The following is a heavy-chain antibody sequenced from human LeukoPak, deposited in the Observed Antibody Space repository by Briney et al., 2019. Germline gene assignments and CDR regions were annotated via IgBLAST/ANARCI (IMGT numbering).Heavy chain of an antibody. V-gene: IGHV3-53*01. J-gene: IGHJ4*02. CDR2: IYTDGST. CDR3: ARGRPDYYFDY. CDR1: GCTVNSNF. D-gene: IGHD3-3*01. Sequence: AGSLRLSCAASGCTVNSNFMSWFRQAPGKALEWLSVIYTDGSTYDSDSVKSRFTISRDNSKNTLYLQIHSLTAEDTAVYYCARGRPDYYFDYRGQGTLVNVSS.